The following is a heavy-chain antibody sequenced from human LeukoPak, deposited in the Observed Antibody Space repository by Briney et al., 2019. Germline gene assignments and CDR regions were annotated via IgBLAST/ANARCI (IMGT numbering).Heavy chain of an antibody. J-gene: IGHJ4*02. Sequence: ASVKVSCKASGYTFTSYDINWVRQAPGQGLEWMGRINPNSGGTNYAQKFQGRVTMTRDTSISTAYMELSRLRSDDTAVYYCASLTPAGYSSSWYPESFDYWGQGTLVTVSS. V-gene: IGHV1-2*06. CDR1: GYTFTSYD. CDR2: INPNSGGT. D-gene: IGHD6-13*01. CDR3: ASLTPAGYSSSWYPESFDY.